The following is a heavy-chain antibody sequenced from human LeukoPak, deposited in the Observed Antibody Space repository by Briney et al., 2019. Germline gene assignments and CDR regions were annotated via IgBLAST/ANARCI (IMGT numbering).Heavy chain of an antibody. Sequence: GASVKVSCKASGYTITDYYLHWVRQAPGQGLEWMGWINPKSGGTNYAQKFQGWVTMTRDTSISTVYMELSRLKYDDTAVYYCARDRGIAASGFMDVWGQGTMVTVSS. CDR1: GYTITDYY. J-gene: IGHJ6*02. CDR2: INPKSGGT. D-gene: IGHD6-13*01. CDR3: ARDRGIAASGFMDV. V-gene: IGHV1-2*04.